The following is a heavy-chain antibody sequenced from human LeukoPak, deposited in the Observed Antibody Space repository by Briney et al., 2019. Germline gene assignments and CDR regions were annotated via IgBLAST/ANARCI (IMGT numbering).Heavy chain of an antibody. J-gene: IGHJ4*02. V-gene: IGHV1-69*13. Sequence: SVKVSCKASGYTFTGYYMHWVRQAPGQGLEWMGGIIPIFGTANYAQKFQGRVTITADESTSTAYMELSSLRSEDTAVYYCARGDDWNDLSFDYWGQGTLVTVSS. D-gene: IGHD1-1*01. CDR3: ARGDDWNDLSFDY. CDR1: GYTFTGYY. CDR2: IIPIFGTA.